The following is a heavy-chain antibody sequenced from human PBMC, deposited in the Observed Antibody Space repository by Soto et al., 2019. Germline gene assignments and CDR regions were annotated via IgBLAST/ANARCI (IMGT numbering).Heavy chain of an antibody. Sequence: QVQLVESGGGVVQPGRSLRLSCAASGFTFSSYGMHWVRQAPGKGLEWVAVIWYDGSNKYYADSVKGRFTISRDNSKNTLYLQMNRLRAEDTAVYYCARENSHSSGLGWFAPWGQGTMVTVSS. CDR3: ARENSHSSGLGWFAP. J-gene: IGHJ5*02. CDR2: IWYDGSNK. CDR1: GFTFSSYG. D-gene: IGHD3-22*01. V-gene: IGHV3-33*01.